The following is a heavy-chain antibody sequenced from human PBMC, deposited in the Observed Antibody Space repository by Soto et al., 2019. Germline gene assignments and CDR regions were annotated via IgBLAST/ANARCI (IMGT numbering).Heavy chain of an antibody. J-gene: IGHJ6*02. D-gene: IGHD3-10*01. CDR1: GYTFTSHY. CDR3: ATKGFYGSGKGYYYYGMDV. Sequence: GASVKVSCKASGYTFTSHYIHWVRQAPGQGLEWMGGITPIFGTANYAQKFQGRVTITADESTSTAYMELSSLRSEDTAVYYCATKGFYGSGKGYYYYGMDVWGQGTTVTVSS. CDR2: ITPIFGTA. V-gene: IGHV1-69*13.